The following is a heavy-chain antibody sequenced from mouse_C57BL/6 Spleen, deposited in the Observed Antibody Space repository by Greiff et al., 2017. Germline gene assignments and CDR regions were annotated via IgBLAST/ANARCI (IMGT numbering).Heavy chain of an antibody. D-gene: IGHD3-2*02. J-gene: IGHJ4*01. CDR2: IYPRSGNT. V-gene: IGHV1-81*01. CDR3: ARGAQATYYYAMDY. Sequence: QVQLQHSGAELARPGASVKLSCKASGYTFTSYGISWVKQRTGQGLEWIGEIYPRSGNTYYNEKFKGKATLTADKSSSTAYMELRSLTSEDSAVYFCARGAQATYYYAMDYWGQGTSVTVSS. CDR1: GYTFTSYG.